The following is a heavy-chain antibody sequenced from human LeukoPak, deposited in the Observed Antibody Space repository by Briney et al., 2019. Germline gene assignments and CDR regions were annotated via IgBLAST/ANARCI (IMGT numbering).Heavy chain of an antibody. CDR2: ISAYNGNT. CDR3: ARDLGLIYYYDSSGYYSDAFDI. D-gene: IGHD3-22*01. J-gene: IGHJ3*02. Sequence: ASVTVSCKASGYTFTSYGISWVRQAPGQGFEWMGWISAYNGNTNYAQKLQGRVTMTTDTSTSTAYMELRSLRSDDTAVYYCARDLGLIYYYDSSGYYSDAFDIWGQGTMVTVSS. V-gene: IGHV1-18*01. CDR1: GYTFTSYG.